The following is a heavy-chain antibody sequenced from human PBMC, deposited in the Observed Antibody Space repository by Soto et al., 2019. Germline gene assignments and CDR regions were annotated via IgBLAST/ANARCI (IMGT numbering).Heavy chain of an antibody. Sequence: GGSLRLSCAASGFTFSSYAMSWVRQAPGKGLEWVSAISGSGGSTYYADSVKGRFTISRDNSKNTLYLQMNSLRAEDTAVYYCAKVGVDILTGYYFGFRGDYYMDVWGKGTTVTVSS. CDR2: ISGSGGST. J-gene: IGHJ6*03. CDR3: AKVGVDILTGYYFGFRGDYYMDV. D-gene: IGHD3-9*01. CDR1: GFTFSSYA. V-gene: IGHV3-23*01.